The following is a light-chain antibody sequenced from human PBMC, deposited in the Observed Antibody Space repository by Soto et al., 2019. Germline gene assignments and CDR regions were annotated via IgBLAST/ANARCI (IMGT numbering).Light chain of an antibody. V-gene: IGKV4-1*01. J-gene: IGKJ2*01. CDR1: QSVLHRSNNRND. CDR3: QQYYSIPNT. Sequence: DIVMTQSPDSLAVSLGERATINCKSSQSVLHRSNNRNDLVWYQQKPGQPPKLLIYCASTRESGVPERFSGSESGTDFTLTITSLQAEDVAVYYCQQYYSIPNTVGQGTKLEIK. CDR2: CAS.